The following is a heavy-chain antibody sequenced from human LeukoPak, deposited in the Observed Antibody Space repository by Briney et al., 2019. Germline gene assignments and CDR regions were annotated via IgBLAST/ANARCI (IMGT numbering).Heavy chain of an antibody. V-gene: IGHV3-30*02. CDR2: IRYDGSNK. CDR1: GFTFSSYG. Sequence: GGSLRLSCAASGFTFSSYGMHWVRQAPGKGLEWVAFIRYDGSNKYYADSVKGRFTISRDNSKNTLYLQMNSLRAEDTAVYYCAKGGRTYYYDSSGYPFDYWGQGTLVTVSS. J-gene: IGHJ4*02. CDR3: AKGGRTYYYDSSGYPFDY. D-gene: IGHD3-22*01.